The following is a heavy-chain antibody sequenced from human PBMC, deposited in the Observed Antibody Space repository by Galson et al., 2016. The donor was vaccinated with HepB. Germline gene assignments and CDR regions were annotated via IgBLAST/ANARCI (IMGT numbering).Heavy chain of an antibody. V-gene: IGHV4-39*07. Sequence: ETLSPSCRVSGGSISSSSDYWGWIRQPPGKGLEWIGTIYYSGSTYSNPSLNRVVTISVDTSKNQFSLKVSSVTAADTAVYYCARAVWLPLSGMDVWGQGTTVTVSS. D-gene: IGHD3-10*01. CDR3: ARAVWLPLSGMDV. J-gene: IGHJ6*02. CDR2: IYYSGST. CDR1: GGSISSSSDY.